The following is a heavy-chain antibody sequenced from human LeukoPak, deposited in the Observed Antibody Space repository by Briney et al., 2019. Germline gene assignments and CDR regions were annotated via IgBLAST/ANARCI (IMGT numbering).Heavy chain of an antibody. CDR3: ARDEDTSALSEY. J-gene: IGHJ4*02. D-gene: IGHD2/OR15-2a*01. V-gene: IGHV3-23*01. CDR2: ISNNGGRT. CDR1: GFSFSSNT. Sequence: GGSLRLSCAGTGFSFSSNTMSWVRQAPGRGLEWVSAISNNGGRTDYADSVKGRFTISRDNSKSTLYLHMDSLRAEDTAVYYCARDEDTSALSEYWGQGTLVTVSS.